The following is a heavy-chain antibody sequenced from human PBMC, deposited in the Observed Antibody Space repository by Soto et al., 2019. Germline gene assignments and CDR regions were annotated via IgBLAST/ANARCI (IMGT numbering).Heavy chain of an antibody. J-gene: IGHJ4*02. Sequence: QITLKESGPTLVKPTQTVTLTCTFSGFSLSTSGVAVGWIRQPPGKALEWLALIYWDDDKRYSPSLKSRLTITKDTSKNQVVLTMTNVDPVATATYFCAHTAYNYAYDYWGQGTLVTVSS. CDR2: IYWDDDK. D-gene: IGHD5-18*01. CDR1: GFSLSTSGVA. CDR3: AHTAYNYAYDY. V-gene: IGHV2-5*02.